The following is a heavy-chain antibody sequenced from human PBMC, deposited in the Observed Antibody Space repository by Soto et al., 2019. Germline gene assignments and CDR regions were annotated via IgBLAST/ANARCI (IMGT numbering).Heavy chain of an antibody. Sequence: QPGGSLRLSCAASGFTFSSYAMSWVRQAPGKGLEWVSAISGSGGSTYYADSVKGRFTISRDNSKNTLYLQMNSLRAEDTAVYYCAKETREYSYGYHTFDLWGQGTLVTVSS. CDR2: ISGSGGST. D-gene: IGHD5-18*01. CDR1: GFTFSSYA. J-gene: IGHJ4*02. V-gene: IGHV3-23*01. CDR3: AKETREYSYGYHTFDL.